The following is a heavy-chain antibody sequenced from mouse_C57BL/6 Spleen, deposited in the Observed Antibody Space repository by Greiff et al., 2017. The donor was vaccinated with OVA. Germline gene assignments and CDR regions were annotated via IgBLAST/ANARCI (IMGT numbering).Heavy chain of an antibody. Sequence: QVQLQQPGAELVRPGSSVKLSCKASGYTFTSYWMDWVKQRPGQGLEWIGNIYPSDSETPYNQKFKDKATLTVDKSSSPAYMQLSSLTSEDAAVYCCARPSYEGPFAYWGQGTLVTVSA. J-gene: IGHJ3*01. CDR3: ARPSYEGPFAY. CDR1: GYTFTSYW. CDR2: IYPSDSET. V-gene: IGHV1-61*01. D-gene: IGHD2-12*01.